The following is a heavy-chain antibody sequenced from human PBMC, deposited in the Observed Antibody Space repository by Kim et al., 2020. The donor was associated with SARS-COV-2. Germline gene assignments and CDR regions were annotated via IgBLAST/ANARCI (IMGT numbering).Heavy chain of an antibody. J-gene: IGHJ3*02. Sequence: GGSLRLSCAASGFTFSNYVMSWVRQAPGKGLEWVSYIRGGGAVTHYAGSVKGRCTISRDNFKNTLYLQLDSLRAEDTAVYYCAKCHSNWGNDAFDIWG. CDR3: AKCHSNWGNDAFDI. CDR1: GFTFSNYV. V-gene: IGHV3-23*01. D-gene: IGHD3-16*01. CDR2: IRGGGAVT.